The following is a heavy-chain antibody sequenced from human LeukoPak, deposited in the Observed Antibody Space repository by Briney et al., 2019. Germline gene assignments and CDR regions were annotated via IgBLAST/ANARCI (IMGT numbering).Heavy chain of an antibody. D-gene: IGHD3-3*01. V-gene: IGHV3-74*01. CDR2: INTDGSST. CDR1: GFTFSSYS. Sequence: GGSLRLSCAASGFTFSSYSIHWVRQAPGKGLVWVSRINTDGSSTSYADSVKGRFTISRDNAKNTLYLQMNSLRAEDTAVYYCARDLNYDFWSGYYLWGQGTLVTVSS. J-gene: IGHJ4*02. CDR3: ARDLNYDFWSGYYL.